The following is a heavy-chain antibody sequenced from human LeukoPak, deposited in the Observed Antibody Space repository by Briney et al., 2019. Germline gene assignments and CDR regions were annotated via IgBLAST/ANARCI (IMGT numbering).Heavy chain of an antibody. CDR1: GFSISSHC. CDR3: ARQTMSTADAFDI. V-gene: IGHV4-59*08. D-gene: IGHD4-17*01. CDR2: IYYSGST. Sequence: SETLSLTCTVSGFSISSHCWGWIRQPPGKGLEWVADIYYSGSTDYNPSLKSRVTIPVDTSKNQSSLKLSSVTAADTAVYYCARQTMSTADAFDIWGQGTMVTVSS. J-gene: IGHJ3*02.